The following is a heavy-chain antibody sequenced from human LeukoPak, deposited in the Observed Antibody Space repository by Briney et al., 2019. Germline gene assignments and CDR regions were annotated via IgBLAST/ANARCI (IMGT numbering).Heavy chain of an antibody. CDR3: ARDLDGSGTNRYYFDY. D-gene: IGHD3-10*01. CDR1: GYTFTGYY. J-gene: IGHJ4*02. V-gene: IGHV1-2*02. CDR2: INPNSGGT. Sequence: GASVKVSCKASGYTFTGYYMHWVRQAPGQGLERMGWINPNSGGTNYAQKFQGRVTMTRDTSISTAYMELSRLRSDDTAVYYCARDLDGSGTNRYYFDYWGQGTLVTVSS.